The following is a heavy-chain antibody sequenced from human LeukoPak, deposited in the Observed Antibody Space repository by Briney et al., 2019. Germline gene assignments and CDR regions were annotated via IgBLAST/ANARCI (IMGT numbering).Heavy chain of an antibody. J-gene: IGHJ4*02. CDR3: AKASITVAGTYVDY. V-gene: IGHV3-23*01. D-gene: IGHD6-19*01. Sequence: HPGGSLRHSCAASGFTFSTYAMNWVRQAPGKGLEWVSVISNSGGSTVYADSVKGRFTISRDNSKNTLYLQVKSLRAEDTAVYYCAKASITVAGTYVDYWGQGTLVTVSS. CDR1: GFTFSTYA. CDR2: ISNSGGST.